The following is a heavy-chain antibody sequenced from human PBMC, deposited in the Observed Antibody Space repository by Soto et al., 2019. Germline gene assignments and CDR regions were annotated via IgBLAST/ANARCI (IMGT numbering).Heavy chain of an antibody. CDR1: GFTFSSYA. Sequence: GGSLRLSCAASGFTFSSYAMSWVRQAPGKGLEWVSGINTDGSSTYYADSVKGRFTLSRDNAKNTVYLQMNSLRGEDTAVYYCARGIRDYYGMDVWGQGTTVTVSS. CDR2: INTDGSST. D-gene: IGHD2-15*01. J-gene: IGHJ6*02. CDR3: ARGIRDYYGMDV. V-gene: IGHV3-74*01.